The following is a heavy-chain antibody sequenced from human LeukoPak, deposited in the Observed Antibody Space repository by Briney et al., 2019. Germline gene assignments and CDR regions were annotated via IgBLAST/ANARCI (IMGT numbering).Heavy chain of an antibody. Sequence: SQTLSLTCPVSARSVSDYYWSWIRQPPGEGLEWIGYVYNSGSSTYNPSLRSGVPISVDTPKNQPSLKLRSVTAADTAVYYCARHFVASPHYFDYWGQGTLVPVSS. CDR3: ARHFVASPHYFDY. V-gene: IGHV4-4*09. CDR1: ARSVSDYY. D-gene: IGHD2-21*01. J-gene: IGHJ4*02. CDR2: VYNSGSS.